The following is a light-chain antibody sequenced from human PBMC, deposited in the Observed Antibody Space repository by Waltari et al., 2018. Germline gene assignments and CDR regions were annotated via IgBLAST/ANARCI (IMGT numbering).Light chain of an antibody. CDR2: KTS. Sequence: DIHMTHSPSTLSASVGDRVTITCRASQSIADWLAWYQQKTGKAPKLLIYKTSSLESGVPSRFSGSGSGTEFTLTISSLQPDDFATYYCQHYNSYSGDTFGQGTKLEI. CDR3: QHYNSYSGDT. V-gene: IGKV1-5*03. CDR1: QSIADW. J-gene: IGKJ2*01.